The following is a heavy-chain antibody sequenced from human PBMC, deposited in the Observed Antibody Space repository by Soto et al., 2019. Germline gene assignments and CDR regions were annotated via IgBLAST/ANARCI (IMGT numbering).Heavy chain of an antibody. CDR1: GGSLISYA. CDR3: ERAHKGATCYFDY. CDR2: IIPIFGTA. V-gene: IGHV1-69*01. Sequence: SVKVTCEASGGSLISYAIIWVRQAPGQGLEWMGGIIPIFGTANYAQKFQGRVTITADESPSTAYMELSSLRSEDTAVYYCERAHKGATCYFDYWGQGTLVTVSS. D-gene: IGHD1-26*01. J-gene: IGHJ4*02.